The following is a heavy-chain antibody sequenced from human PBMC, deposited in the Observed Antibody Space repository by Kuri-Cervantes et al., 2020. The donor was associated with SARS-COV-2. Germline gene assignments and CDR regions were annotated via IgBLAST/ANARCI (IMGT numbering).Heavy chain of an antibody. Sequence: GESLKISCAASGFTFSSYAMSWVRQAPGKGLEWVSAISGSGGSTYYADSVKGRFTISRDNSKNTLYLQMNSLRAEDTAVYYGAKEDPNYYDSSGYYSPGGSWGQGTLVTVSS. D-gene: IGHD3-22*01. V-gene: IGHV3-23*01. CDR3: AKEDPNYYDSSGYYSPGGS. CDR2: ISGSGGST. CDR1: GFTFSSYA. J-gene: IGHJ4*02.